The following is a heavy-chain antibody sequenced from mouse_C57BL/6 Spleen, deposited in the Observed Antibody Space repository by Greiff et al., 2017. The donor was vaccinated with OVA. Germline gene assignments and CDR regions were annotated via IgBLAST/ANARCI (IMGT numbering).Heavy chain of an antibody. CDR1: GYAFSSSW. Sequence: VKLMESGPELVKPGASVKISCKASGYAFSSSWMNWVKQRPGKGLEWIGRIYPGDGDTNYNGKFKGKATLTADKSSSTAYMQLSSLTSEDSAVYFCARSYDGYYEFAYWGQGTLVTVSA. D-gene: IGHD2-3*01. J-gene: IGHJ3*01. CDR2: IYPGDGDT. V-gene: IGHV1-82*01. CDR3: ARSYDGYYEFAY.